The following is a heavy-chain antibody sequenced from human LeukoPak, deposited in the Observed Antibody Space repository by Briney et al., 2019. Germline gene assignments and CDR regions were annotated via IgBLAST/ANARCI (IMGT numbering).Heavy chain of an antibody. CDR1: GFTFSSYE. J-gene: IGHJ6*03. Sequence: PGGSLRLSCAASGFTFSSYEMNWVRQSPGKGLEWIGSIYYSGSTYYNPSLKSRVTISVDTSKNQFSLKLSSVTAADTAVYYCARGLDVWGKGTTVTIS. CDR3: ARGLDV. V-gene: IGHV4-38-2*01. CDR2: IYYSGST.